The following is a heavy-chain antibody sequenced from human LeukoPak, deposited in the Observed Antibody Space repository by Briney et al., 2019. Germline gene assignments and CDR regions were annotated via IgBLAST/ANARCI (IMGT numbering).Heavy chain of an antibody. D-gene: IGHD1-7*01. CDR2: ISSTSNTI. CDR1: GFTFSSYS. J-gene: IGHJ4*02. Sequence: GGSLRLSCAASGFTFSSYSMNWVRQAPGKGLDWVSYISSTSNTIYYADSVKGRFTISRDNAKNSLSLQMSSLRAEDTAVYYCARGGTTWAKIDYWGQGTLVTVSS. V-gene: IGHV3-48*04. CDR3: ARGGTTWAKIDY.